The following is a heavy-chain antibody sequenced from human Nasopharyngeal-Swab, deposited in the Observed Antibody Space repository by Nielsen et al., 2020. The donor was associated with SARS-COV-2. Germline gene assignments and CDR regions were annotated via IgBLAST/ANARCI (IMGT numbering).Heavy chain of an antibody. V-gene: IGHV4-61*01. CDR2: IYCIGST. D-gene: IGHD3-22*01. Sequence: GSLRRSCTVSGGSVSSNIYYWSWIRQSRGKGLEWIGYIYCIGSTNYSPSLKSRVTISVDTSKNQFSLKLSSVTAADTAVYYCAKSPLYYYGSSGYPVGFDYWGQGTLVTVSS. CDR3: AKSPLYYYGSSGYPVGFDY. J-gene: IGHJ4*02. CDR1: GGSVSSNIYY.